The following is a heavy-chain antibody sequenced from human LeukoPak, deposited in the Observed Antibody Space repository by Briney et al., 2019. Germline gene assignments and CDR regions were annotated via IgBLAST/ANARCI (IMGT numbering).Heavy chain of an antibody. CDR1: GFTFSDYY. CDR2: ISSSGSTI. J-gene: IGHJ6*02. V-gene: IGHV3-11*01. Sequence: PGGSLRLSCAASGFTFSDYYMSWIRQAPGKGLEWVSYISSSGSTIYYADSVKGRFTISRDNAKNSLYLQMNSLRAEDTALYYCAKDMSSGFPYYYYYGMDVWGQGTTVTVSS. D-gene: IGHD6-19*01. CDR3: AKDMSSGFPYYYYYGMDV.